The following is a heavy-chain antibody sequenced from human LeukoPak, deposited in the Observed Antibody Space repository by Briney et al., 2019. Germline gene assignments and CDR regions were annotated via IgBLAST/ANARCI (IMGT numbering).Heavy chain of an antibody. D-gene: IGHD6-13*01. CDR1: GFTVSSNY. J-gene: IGHJ3*02. CDR3: ARTAHMLIAAAGTGGAVNAFDI. Sequence: GGSLRLSCAASGFTVSSNYMSWVRQAPGKGLEWVSVIYSGGSTYYADSVKGRFTISRDNSKNTLYLQMNSLRAEDTAVYYCARTAHMLIAAAGTGGAVNAFDIWGQGTMVTVSS. CDR2: IYSGGST. V-gene: IGHV3-53*01.